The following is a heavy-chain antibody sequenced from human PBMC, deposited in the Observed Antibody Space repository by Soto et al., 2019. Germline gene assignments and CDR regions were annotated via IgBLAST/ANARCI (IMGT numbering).Heavy chain of an antibody. CDR1: GGSVSSGSYY. V-gene: IGHV4-61*01. J-gene: IGHJ6*02. CDR3: ARVVATFNMDV. CDR2: IYYSGST. D-gene: IGHD5-12*01. Sequence: SETLSLTCTVSGGSVSSGSYYWSWIRQPPGKGLEWIGYIYYSGSTNYNPSLKSRVTISVDTSKNQFSLKLSSVTAADTAVYYCARVVATFNMDVWGQGTTVTVSS.